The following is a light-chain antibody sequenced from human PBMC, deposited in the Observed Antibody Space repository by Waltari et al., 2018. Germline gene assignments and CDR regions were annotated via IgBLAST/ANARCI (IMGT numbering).Light chain of an antibody. J-gene: IGLJ1*01. CDR2: EVS. V-gene: IGLV2-14*01. CDR1: SSDVGAYNF. CDR3: SSYTTSTAPGV. Sequence: QSALTQPASVSGSPGQSITISCTGTSSDVGAYNFVSWYQQHPGKAPHLIIYEVSERPPGVSNSFSGSKSDNTASRTISGLQAEDEADYYCSSYTTSTAPGVFGAGTKVTVL.